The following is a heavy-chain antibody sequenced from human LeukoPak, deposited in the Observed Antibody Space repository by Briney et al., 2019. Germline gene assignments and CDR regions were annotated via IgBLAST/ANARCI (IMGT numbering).Heavy chain of an antibody. D-gene: IGHD3-22*01. CDR2: IYYSGST. V-gene: IGHV4-39*07. CDR1: GGSISRSSYY. J-gene: IGHJ4*02. Sequence: SETLSLTCTVSGGSISRSSYYWGWIRQPPGKGLEWIGSIYYSGSTYYNPSLKSRVTISVDTSKNQFSLKLSSVTAADTAVCYCARAILTYYYDSSGLYFDYWGQGTLVTVSS. CDR3: ARAILTYYYDSSGLYFDY.